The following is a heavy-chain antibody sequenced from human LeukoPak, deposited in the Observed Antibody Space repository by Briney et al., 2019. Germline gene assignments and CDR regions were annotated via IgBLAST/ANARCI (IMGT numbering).Heavy chain of an antibody. CDR2: ISYDGSNK. D-gene: IGHD2-8*01. CDR1: GFTFSSYG. V-gene: IGHV3-30*18. CDR3: AKDLGYCTLDY. J-gene: IGHJ4*02. Sequence: HPGGSLRLSCAASGFTFSSYGMHWVRQAPGKGLEWVAVISYDGSNKYYADSVKGRFTISRDNSKNTLYLQMNSLRAEDTAVYYCAKDLGYCTLDYWGQGTLVTVSS.